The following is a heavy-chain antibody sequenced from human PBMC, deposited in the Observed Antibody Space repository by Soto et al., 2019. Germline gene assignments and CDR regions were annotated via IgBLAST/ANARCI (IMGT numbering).Heavy chain of an antibody. CDR3: ARITGRHLDY. D-gene: IGHD1-20*01. CDR2: VDYSGPA. Sequence: PSESLARTCTVASGCIGGANCFWGWGRQPPGKGLEWIGNVDYSGPAYFSPSLATRVTFHVDTSKNQFSLTLYSVTAADTAVYYCARITGRHLDYWGQG. CDR1: SGCIGGANCF. V-gene: IGHV4-39*01. J-gene: IGHJ4*02.